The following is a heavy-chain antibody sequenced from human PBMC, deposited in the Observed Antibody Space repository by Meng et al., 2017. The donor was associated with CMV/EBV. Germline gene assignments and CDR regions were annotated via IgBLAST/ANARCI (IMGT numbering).Heavy chain of an antibody. V-gene: IGHV3-23*01. J-gene: IGHJ4*02. CDR1: GFTFSSYA. D-gene: IGHD1-14*01. Sequence: GESLKISCAASGFTFSSYAMSWVRQAPGKGLEWVSAISGSGGSTYYADSVKGRFTISRDNSKNTLYLQMNSLRAEDTAVYYCAKGVLTLGMNPSNFDYWGQGTLVTVSS. CDR2: ISGSGGST. CDR3: AKGVLTLGMNPSNFDY.